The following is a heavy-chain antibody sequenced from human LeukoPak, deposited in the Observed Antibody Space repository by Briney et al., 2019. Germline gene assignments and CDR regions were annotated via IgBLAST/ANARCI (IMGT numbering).Heavy chain of an antibody. Sequence: GGSLRLSCAASGFTFSSYDMRWVRQAPGKGLEWVSGISGSGGSTYYADSVKGRFTISRDNSKNTPYLQMNNLRAEDTAVYYCAKTGGWYFDYWGQGTLVTVSS. CDR1: GFTFSSYD. J-gene: IGHJ4*02. CDR3: AKTGGWYFDY. CDR2: ISGSGGST. V-gene: IGHV3-23*01. D-gene: IGHD6-19*01.